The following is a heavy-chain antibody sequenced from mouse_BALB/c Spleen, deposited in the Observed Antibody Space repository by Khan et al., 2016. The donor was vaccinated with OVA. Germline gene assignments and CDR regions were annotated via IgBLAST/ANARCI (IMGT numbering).Heavy chain of an antibody. V-gene: IGHV3-2*02. CDR2: IKYSGNT. Sequence: EVQLQESGPGLVKPSQSLSLTCTVTGYSITSDYAWNWIRQFPGNKLEWMGYIKYSGNTSNNPSLKRRFSITRNTSTNQLYRQLRSGTTEYTATYYCARSVTSSTVVITDFDYWGQGTTLTVSS. CDR1: GYSITSDYA. CDR3: ARSVTSSTVVITDFDY. D-gene: IGHD1-1*01. J-gene: IGHJ2*01.